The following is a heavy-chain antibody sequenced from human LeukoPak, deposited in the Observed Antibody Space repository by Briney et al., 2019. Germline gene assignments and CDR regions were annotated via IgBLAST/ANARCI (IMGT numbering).Heavy chain of an antibody. J-gene: IGHJ3*01. CDR3: AGRGSSSGTFDV. Sequence: PSETLSLTCTVSGGSISSYYWSWIRQPPGKGREWIGSIYYSGSTYYNPSLKSRVTMSVDKSKNQISLNLASLTAADTALYYCAGRGSSSGTFDVWGPGTFVTVSS. D-gene: IGHD2-2*01. CDR1: GGSISSYY. V-gene: IGHV4-59*04. CDR2: IYYSGST.